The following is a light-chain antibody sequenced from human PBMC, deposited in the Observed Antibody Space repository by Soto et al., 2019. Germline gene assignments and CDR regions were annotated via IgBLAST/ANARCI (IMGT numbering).Light chain of an antibody. CDR3: SSYTSTNTRL. Sequence: QLVLTQPASVSGSLGQSITISCTGTSSDVGGYNYVSWYQQHPGKAPKLMIYEVSNRPSGISNRFSGSKSGNTASLTISGLQAEDDADYYCSSYTSTNTRLFGTGTKLTVL. CDR2: EVS. V-gene: IGLV2-14*01. CDR1: SSDVGGYNY. J-gene: IGLJ1*01.